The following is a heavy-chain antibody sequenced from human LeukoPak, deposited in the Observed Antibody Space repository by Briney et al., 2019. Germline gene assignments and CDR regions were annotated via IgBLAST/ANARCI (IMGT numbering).Heavy chain of an antibody. V-gene: IGHV4-4*02. Sequence: PSETLSLTCAVSGGSLSSSDWWSWVRQPPGKGLEWIGEISHSGSINYNPSLKSRVTISLDKSKNQFSLRLTSVTAADTAVYYCARDGFSAYDRDLDYWGQGTLVTVSS. D-gene: IGHD5-12*01. CDR1: GGSLSSSDW. J-gene: IGHJ4*02. CDR2: ISHSGSI. CDR3: ARDGFSAYDRDLDY.